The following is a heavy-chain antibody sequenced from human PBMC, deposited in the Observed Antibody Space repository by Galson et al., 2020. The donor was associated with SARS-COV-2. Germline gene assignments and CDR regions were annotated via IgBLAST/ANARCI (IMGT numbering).Heavy chain of an antibody. J-gene: IGHJ6*02. Sequence: GESLKISCKASGYTFTSYGISWVRQAPGQGLEWMGWISAYNGNTNYAQKLQGRVTMTTDTSTSTAYMQLRSLRSDDTAVYYCARGYSSGWRVYYYYGMDVCGQGTTVTVSS. CDR1: GYTFTSYG. V-gene: IGHV1-18*01. CDR3: ARGYSSGWRVYYYYGMDV. CDR2: ISAYNGNT. D-gene: IGHD6-19*01.